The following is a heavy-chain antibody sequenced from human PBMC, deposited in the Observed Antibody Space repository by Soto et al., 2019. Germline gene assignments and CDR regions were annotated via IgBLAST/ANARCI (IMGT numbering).Heavy chain of an antibody. CDR3: ARGDSNGWYFDY. Sequence: QVQLVQSGAEVKRPGASVKVSCKASGYRFTPYQMHWVRQAPGQGLEWMGTINPSGGSTSYAQRFQGRVTMTRDTSTSTVYVEVSSLRSEDTALYYCARGDSNGWYFDYWGQGTLVTVSS. CDR1: GYRFTPYQ. D-gene: IGHD6-19*01. CDR2: INPSGGST. J-gene: IGHJ4*02. V-gene: IGHV1-46*01.